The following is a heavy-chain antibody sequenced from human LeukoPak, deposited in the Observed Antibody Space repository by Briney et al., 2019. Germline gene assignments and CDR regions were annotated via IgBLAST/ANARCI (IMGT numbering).Heavy chain of an antibody. Sequence: GDSLKISCKGSGYSFTSYWIGWVRQMPGKGLQWMGIIYPGDSETRYSPSFQGQVTISANKSISTAYLQWGSLKASDTAMYYCARPRDDSSGYSFDIWGQGTMVTVSS. D-gene: IGHD3-22*01. CDR3: ARPRDDSSGYSFDI. CDR1: GYSFTSYW. V-gene: IGHV5-51*01. CDR2: IYPGDSET. J-gene: IGHJ3*02.